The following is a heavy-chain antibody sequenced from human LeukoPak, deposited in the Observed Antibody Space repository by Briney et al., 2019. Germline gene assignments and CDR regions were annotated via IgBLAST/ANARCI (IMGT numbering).Heavy chain of an antibody. CDR3: ARGGVVVTATRTSAFDI. CDR1: GGSISSDGYS. CDR2: IYHSGST. J-gene: IGHJ3*02. Sequence: SRTLSLTCAVSGGSISSDGYSWIWIRQPPGEGLVWIRYIYHSGSTYYNPSLKSRVTISVDRSKNQFSLKLSSVTAADTAVYYCARGGVVVTATRTSAFDIWGQGTMVTVSP. D-gene: IGHD2-21*02. V-gene: IGHV4-30-2*01.